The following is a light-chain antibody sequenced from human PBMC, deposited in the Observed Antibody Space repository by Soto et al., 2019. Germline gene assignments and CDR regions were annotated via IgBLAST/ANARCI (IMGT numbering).Light chain of an antibody. V-gene: IGKV3-15*01. CDR2: GAS. CDR3: QQYNNWPQT. J-gene: IGKJ1*01. Sequence: DILMTQSPSTLSASLGDRVTITFRASQSLRNSLAWYQQKPGQAPRLLIYGASTRATGIPARFSGSGSGTEFTLTISSLQSEDFAEYHCQQYNNWPQTFGRGTKVDI. CDR1: QSLRNS.